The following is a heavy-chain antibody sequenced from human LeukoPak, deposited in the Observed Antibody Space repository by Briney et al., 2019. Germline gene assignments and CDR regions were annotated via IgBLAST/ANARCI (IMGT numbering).Heavy chain of an antibody. CDR2: ISSSSSYI. D-gene: IGHD4-17*01. V-gene: IGHV3-21*01. J-gene: IGHJ4*02. CDR1: GFTFSSYS. Sequence: GGSLRLSCAASGFTFSSYSMNWVRQAPGEGLEWVSSISSSSSYIYYADSVKGRFTISRDNAKNSLYLQMNSLRAEDTAVYYCAGTTVTTHPQKDYWGQGTLVTVSS. CDR3: AGTTVTTHPQKDY.